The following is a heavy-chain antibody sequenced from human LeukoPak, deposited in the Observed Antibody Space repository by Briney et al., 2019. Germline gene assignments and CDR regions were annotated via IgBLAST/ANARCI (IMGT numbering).Heavy chain of an antibody. CDR2: ISSSSSYI. CDR3: ARDRRSSGWYYFDY. J-gene: IGHJ4*02. CDR1: GFTFSSYS. V-gene: IGHV3-21*01. D-gene: IGHD6-19*01. Sequence: GGSLRLSCAASGFTFSSYSMNWVRQAPGKGLEWVSSISSSSSYIYYADSVKGRLTISRDNAKNSLYLQINSLRAEDTAVYYCARDRRSSGWYYFDYWGQGTLVTVSS.